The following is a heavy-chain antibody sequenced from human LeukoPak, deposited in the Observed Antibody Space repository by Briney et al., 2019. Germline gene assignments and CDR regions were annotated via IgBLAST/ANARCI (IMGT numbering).Heavy chain of an antibody. CDR2: INHSGST. CDR1: GGSFSGYY. D-gene: IGHD4-17*01. J-gene: IGHJ4*02. V-gene: IGHV4-34*01. Sequence: SETLPLTCAVYGGSFSGYYWSWIRQPPGKGLEWIGEINHSGSTNYNSSLKSRVTISVDTSKNQFSLKLSSVTAADTAVYYCARGKFYGDYFVPFDYWGQGTLATVSS. CDR3: ARGKFYGDYFVPFDY.